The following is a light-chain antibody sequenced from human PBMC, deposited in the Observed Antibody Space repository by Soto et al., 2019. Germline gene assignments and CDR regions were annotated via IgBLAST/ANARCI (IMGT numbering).Light chain of an antibody. CDR1: QSVRSN. CDR3: QQYDNWPLT. J-gene: IGKJ1*01. V-gene: IGKV3-15*01. CDR2: GAS. Sequence: EIVMTQSPATLSVSPGERATLSCRASQSVRSNLAWHQQKPGQAPRLLIYGASTRASGIPARFSGSGSGTEFTLTISSLQSEDFAVYCCQQYDNWPLTFGQGTKVEIK.